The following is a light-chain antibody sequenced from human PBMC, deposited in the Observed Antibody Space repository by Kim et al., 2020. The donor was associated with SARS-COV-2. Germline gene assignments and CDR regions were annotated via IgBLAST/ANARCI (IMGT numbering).Light chain of an antibody. CDR3: NSRDSSGNVV. V-gene: IGLV3-19*01. CDR1: SLRSYY. J-gene: IGLJ2*01. Sequence: VAVGQTVRITCQGDSLRSYYASWYQQKSGQAPLLVIYGKNNRPSGTPDRFSGSTSGNTASLTITGAQAEDEADYYCNSRDSSGNVVFGGGTQLTVL. CDR2: GKN.